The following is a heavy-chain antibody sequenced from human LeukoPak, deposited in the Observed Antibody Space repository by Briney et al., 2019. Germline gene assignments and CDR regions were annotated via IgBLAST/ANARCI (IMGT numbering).Heavy chain of an antibody. D-gene: IGHD1-26*01. CDR3: AKDSGRYGYYMDV. Sequence: PGGSLRLSCAASGFPFSSYGMHWVRQAPGKGLEWVAFIPYDGSDKFYADSVKGRFTISRDNAKNSVYLQMNSLRVEDTAVYYCAKDSGRYGYYMDVWGKGTTVTVSS. V-gene: IGHV3-30*02. J-gene: IGHJ6*04. CDR1: GFPFSSYG. CDR2: IPYDGSDK.